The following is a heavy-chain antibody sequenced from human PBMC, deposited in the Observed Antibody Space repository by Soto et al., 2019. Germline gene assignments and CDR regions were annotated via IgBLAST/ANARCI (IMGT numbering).Heavy chain of an antibody. CDR1: GFSLSTSGVG. V-gene: IGHV2-5*01. CDR3: AQSNYYDSSGYGGRYY. CDR2: IYWNDDK. J-gene: IGHJ4*02. D-gene: IGHD3-22*01. Sequence: SGATVENPTQTLTLTCPFSGFSLSTSGVGVGWSRQPPGKALEWLALIYWNDDKRYSPSIKSRLTITKDTSNNQVVLTLTNMDPVDTATYYCAQSNYYDSSGYGGRYYWGQGTLVTVSS.